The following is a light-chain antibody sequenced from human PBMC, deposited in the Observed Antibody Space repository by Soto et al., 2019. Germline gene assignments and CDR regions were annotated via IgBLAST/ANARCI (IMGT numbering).Light chain of an antibody. CDR2: DAS. CDR1: QSVSSY. Sequence: EIVLTQSPATLSLSPGERATLSCRASQSVSSYLAWYQQKPGQAPRLLIYDASSRATGIPARFSGSGSGTDFTLTISSLEPADFAVYYCQQRSTPLTFGGGTKVEIK. CDR3: QQRSTPLT. V-gene: IGKV3-11*01. J-gene: IGKJ4*01.